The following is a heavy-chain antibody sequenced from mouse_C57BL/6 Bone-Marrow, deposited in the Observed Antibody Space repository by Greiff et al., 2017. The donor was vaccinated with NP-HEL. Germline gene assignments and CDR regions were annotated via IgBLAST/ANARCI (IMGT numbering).Heavy chain of an antibody. Sequence: EVQLQQSVAELVRPGASVKLSCTASGFNIKNTYMHWVKQRPEQGLEWIGRIDPANGNTKYAPKFQGKATITADTSSNTAYLQLSSLTSEDTAIYYCARPRYYGSSPHWYFDVWGTGTTVTVSS. CDR2: IDPANGNT. CDR3: ARPRYYGSSPHWYFDV. J-gene: IGHJ1*03. D-gene: IGHD1-1*01. V-gene: IGHV14-3*01. CDR1: GFNIKNTY.